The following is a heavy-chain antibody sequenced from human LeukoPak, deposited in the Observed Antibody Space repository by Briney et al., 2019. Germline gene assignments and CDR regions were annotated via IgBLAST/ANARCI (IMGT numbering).Heavy chain of an antibody. J-gene: IGHJ6*02. V-gene: IGHV1-8*01. CDR3: ARERLEPPYYYYYYGMDV. CDR2: MNPNSGNT. D-gene: IGHD1-1*01. Sequence: ASVKVSCKASGYTFTSYDTNWVRQATGQGLEWMGWMNPNSGNTGYAQKFQGRVTMTRNTSISTAYMELSSLRSEDTAVYYCARERLEPPYYYYYYGMDVWGQGTTVTVSS. CDR1: GYTFTSYD.